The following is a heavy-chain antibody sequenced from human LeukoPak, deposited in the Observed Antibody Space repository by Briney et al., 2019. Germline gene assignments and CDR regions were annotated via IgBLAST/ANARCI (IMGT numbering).Heavy chain of an antibody. J-gene: IGHJ4*02. CDR2: INGSSGST. CDR1: GFTFSSYA. D-gene: IGHD3-22*01. CDR3: AKEASPYEPSDY. Sequence: PGGSLRLSCAASGFTFSSYAVNWVRQAPGKRLEWVSTINGSSGSTYYSESVKGRVTISRDTSTSTLYLQINSLRAEDTALYYCAKEASPYEPSDYWGPRPLVT. V-gene: IGHV3-23*01.